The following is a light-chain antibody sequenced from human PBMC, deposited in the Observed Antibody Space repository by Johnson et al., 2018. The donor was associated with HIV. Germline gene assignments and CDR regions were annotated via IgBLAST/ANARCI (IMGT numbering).Light chain of an antibody. CDR3: GTWGGV. CDR1: SSNIGNSY. Sequence: QPVLTQPPSVSAAPGQKVTISCSGSSSNIGNSYVSWYQQLPGTVPKLLIYDNNKRPSGIPDRFSGSKSGTSATLGITGLQTGDEADYYCGTWGGVFGTGTKVTVL. J-gene: IGLJ1*01. V-gene: IGLV1-51*01. CDR2: DNN.